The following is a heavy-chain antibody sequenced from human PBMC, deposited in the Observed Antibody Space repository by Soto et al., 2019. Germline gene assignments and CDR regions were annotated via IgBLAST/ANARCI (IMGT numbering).Heavy chain of an antibody. CDR3: VGALTYEVPYYYYGMDV. CDR1: GFIFSTYL. V-gene: IGHV3-7*01. J-gene: IGHJ6*02. Sequence: PGGSLRLSCTASGFIFSTYLMSWVRQAPGKGLEWVANIRQGGNEKFYVDSVKGRFTISRDNAKKSLYLQMNSLRAEDTAVYYCVGALTYEVPYYYYGMDVRGQGTTVTVSS. D-gene: IGHD3-16*01. CDR2: IRQGGNEK.